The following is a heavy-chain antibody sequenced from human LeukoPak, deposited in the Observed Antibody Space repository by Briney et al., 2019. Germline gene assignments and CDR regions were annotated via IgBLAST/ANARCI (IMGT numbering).Heavy chain of an antibody. D-gene: IGHD3-22*01. CDR1: GFTVSSNY. J-gene: IGHJ4*02. CDR3: ARGRSGYYFDY. Sequence: PGGSLRLSCATSGFTVSSNYMSWVRQAPGKGLEWVSVIYSGANTYYADSVKGRFTISRDNSKNTLYLQMNSLRAEDTAVYYCARGRSGYYFDYWGQGTLVTVSS. CDR2: IYSGANT. V-gene: IGHV3-66*01.